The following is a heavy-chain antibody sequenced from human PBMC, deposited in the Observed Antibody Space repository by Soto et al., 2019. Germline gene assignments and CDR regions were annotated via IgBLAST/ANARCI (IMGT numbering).Heavy chain of an antibody. Sequence: LSLTCALSVGSISSYYCICIRQPPGKGLEWIGYIYYSGSTNYNPSLKSRVTISVDTSKNQFSLKLSSVTAADTAVYYCARVWGYYFDYWGQGTLVTVSS. D-gene: IGHD3-10*01. V-gene: IGHV4-59*01. CDR2: IYYSGST. J-gene: IGHJ4*02. CDR3: ARVWGYYFDY. CDR1: VGSISSYY.